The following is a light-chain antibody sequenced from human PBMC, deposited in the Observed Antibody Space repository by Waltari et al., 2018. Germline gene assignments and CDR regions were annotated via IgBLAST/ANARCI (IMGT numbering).Light chain of an antibody. CDR1: QSVSSNY. Sequence: PGESATLSCRASQSVSSNYLAWYQQRPGQAPRLLFFGASSRATGVPDRFSGSVSGTDFTLTISRLEPEDFAVYFCQQYGGSPTYTFGQGTKLEIK. CDR3: QQYGGSPTYT. CDR2: GAS. J-gene: IGKJ2*01. V-gene: IGKV3-20*01.